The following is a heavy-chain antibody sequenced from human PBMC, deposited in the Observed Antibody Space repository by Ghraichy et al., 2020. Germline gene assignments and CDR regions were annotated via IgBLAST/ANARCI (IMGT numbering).Heavy chain of an antibody. CDR3: AKWRKYIDFWSGYSKDGMDV. D-gene: IGHD3-3*01. CDR2: VSGSGGNT. CDR1: GFTFSSYA. V-gene: IGHV3-23*01. Sequence: GGSLRLSCAASGFTFSSYAMSWVRQAPGKGLEWVSTVSGSGGNTYYADSVKGRFTISRDNSKNTLYLQMNTLRAEDTAVFYCAKWRKYIDFWSGYSKDGMDVWGQGTTVTVSS. J-gene: IGHJ6*02.